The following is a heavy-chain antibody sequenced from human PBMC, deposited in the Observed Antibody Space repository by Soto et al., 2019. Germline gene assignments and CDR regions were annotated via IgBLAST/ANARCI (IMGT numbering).Heavy chain of an antibody. D-gene: IGHD1-26*01. V-gene: IGHV3-30*18. CDR3: AKSLRRGWDYYYYYGMDV. CDR2: ISYDGSNK. Sequence: PGGSLRLSCAASGFTFSSYGMHWGRQAPGKGLEGVAVISYDGSNKYYADSVKGRFTISRDNSKNTLYLQMNSLRAEDTAVYYCAKSLRRGWDYYYYYGMDVWGQGTTVTVSS. CDR1: GFTFSSYG. J-gene: IGHJ6*02.